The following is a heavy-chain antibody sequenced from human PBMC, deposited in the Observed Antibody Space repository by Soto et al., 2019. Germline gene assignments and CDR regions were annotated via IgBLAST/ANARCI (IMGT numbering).Heavy chain of an antibody. D-gene: IGHD3-3*01. CDR1: GFTFSGSA. CDR3: TRLVNTWEWLGLYNWFDP. Sequence: GGSLRLSCAASGFTFSGSAMHWVRQASGKGLEWVGRIRSKANSYATAYAASVRGRFTISRDDSKNTAYLQMNSLKTEDTAVYYCTRLVNTWEWLGLYNWFDPWGQGTLVTVSS. CDR2: IRSKANSYAT. V-gene: IGHV3-73*01. J-gene: IGHJ5*02.